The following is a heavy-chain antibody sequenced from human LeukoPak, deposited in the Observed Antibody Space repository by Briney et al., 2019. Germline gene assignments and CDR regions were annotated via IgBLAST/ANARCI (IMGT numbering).Heavy chain of an antibody. Sequence: SETLSLTCAVSTYSISRGYHWGWIRQPPGQGLQWIGIIYPSGSTYYNPPLKSRVTISVDTSKNRFSLKLNSVTAADTAVYYCARHTTGDYTAAYWGQGTLVTVSS. CDR1: TYSISRGYH. V-gene: IGHV4-38-2*01. D-gene: IGHD4-17*01. CDR3: ARHTTGDYTAAY. CDR2: IYPSGST. J-gene: IGHJ4*02.